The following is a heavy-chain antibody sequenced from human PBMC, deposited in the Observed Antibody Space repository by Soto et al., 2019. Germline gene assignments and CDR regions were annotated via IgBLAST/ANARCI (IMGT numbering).Heavy chain of an antibody. Sequence: QVQLQESGPGLVKPSETLSLTCTVSGGSISSYYWSWIRQPPGKGLEWIGYIYYSGSTNYNPSLKSRVTISVDTSKNPFSLKLNSVAAADKAVYYCARRYGASFDYWGQGTLVTVSS. CDR3: ARRYGASFDY. CDR1: GGSISSYY. V-gene: IGHV4-59*01. J-gene: IGHJ4*02. D-gene: IGHD4-17*01. CDR2: IYYSGST.